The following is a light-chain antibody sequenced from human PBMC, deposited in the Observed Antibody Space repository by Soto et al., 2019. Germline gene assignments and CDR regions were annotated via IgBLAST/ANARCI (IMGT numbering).Light chain of an antibody. V-gene: IGKV1-9*01. CDR3: QKLNDFPLYT. CDR2: GAS. CDR1: QAINTY. J-gene: IGKJ2*01. Sequence: DIPLTQSPSFLSASVGDRVTITCRASQAINTYLAWYQHRAGRPPRLLISGASSLQSGVPSRFSGRGAGTHFTLTIAGLQPDDFATFYCQKLNDFPLYTFGQGTKLDI.